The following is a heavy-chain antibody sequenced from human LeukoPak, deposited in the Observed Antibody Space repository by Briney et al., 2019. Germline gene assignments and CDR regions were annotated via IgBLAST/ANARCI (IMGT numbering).Heavy chain of an antibody. V-gene: IGHV3-23*01. CDR1: GFTFSSFE. J-gene: IGHJ4*02. D-gene: IGHD6-19*01. CDR3: AKTGYSSGWYRIWDY. CDR2: ISGSGGSA. Sequence: GGSLRLSCAASGFTFSSFEMSWVRQAPGEGLEEGSAISGSGGSAYYADSVKGRFTISRDNSRNTLSLQMNSLRAEDTALYYCAKTGYSSGWYRIWDYWGQGTLVTVSS.